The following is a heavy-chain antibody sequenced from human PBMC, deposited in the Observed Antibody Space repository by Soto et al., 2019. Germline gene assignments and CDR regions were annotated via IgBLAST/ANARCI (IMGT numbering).Heavy chain of an antibody. CDR2: INPSGGST. V-gene: IGHV1-46*01. J-gene: IGHJ6*02. CDR3: ARECIYYYYDSSGYDLERTRPNGMDV. CDR1: GYTFTSYY. Sequence: AAVKVSCKASGYTFTSYYMHWVRQAPGQGLEWMGIINPSGGSTSYAQKFQGRVTMTRDTSTSTVYMELSSLRSEDTAVYYCARECIYYYYDSSGYDLERTRPNGMDVWGQGTPVTVSS. D-gene: IGHD3-22*01.